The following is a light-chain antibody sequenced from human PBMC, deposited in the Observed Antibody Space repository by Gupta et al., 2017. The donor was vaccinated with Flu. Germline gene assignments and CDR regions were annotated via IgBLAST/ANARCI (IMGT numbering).Light chain of an antibody. CDR1: QSISTY. V-gene: IGKV1-39*01. CDR3: QQTYSAPYS. CDR2: SAS. J-gene: IGKJ2*03. Sequence: DIQMTQSPSSLSASVGDRVTITCRASQSISTYLTWYQQKPGKAPKFLIYSASSLQSGVPSRFSGSGSGTRFTLTITSLQPDDFATYYCQQTYSAPYSFGQGTKLESK.